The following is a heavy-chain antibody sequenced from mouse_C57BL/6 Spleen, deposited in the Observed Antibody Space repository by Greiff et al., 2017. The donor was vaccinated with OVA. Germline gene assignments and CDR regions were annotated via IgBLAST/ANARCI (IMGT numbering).Heavy chain of an antibody. CDR3: ARGYESWFDY. V-gene: IGHV1-52*01. D-gene: IGHD2-3*01. J-gene: IGHJ2*01. CDR1: GYTFTSYW. CDR2: IDPSDSDT. Sequence: QVQLQQPGAELVRPGSSVKLSCKASGYTFTSYWMQWVKQRPIHGLEWIGDIDPSDSDTNYNQKFKDKATLTVDKSSSTAYMQLRRLTSEDSSVSYCARGYESWFDYWGQGTTLTVSA.